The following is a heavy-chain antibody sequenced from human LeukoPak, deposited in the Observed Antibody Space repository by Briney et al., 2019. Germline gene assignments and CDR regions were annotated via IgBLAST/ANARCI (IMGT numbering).Heavy chain of an antibody. Sequence: SETLSLTCTVSGGSISSYYWSWIRQPPGKGLEWSGYIYTSGSTNYNPSLKSRVTISVAASKLQFSLKLSSLPAADTAVYYCARQAYCTNGVCYWHWFFPCGPGTLVTVSS. V-gene: IGHV4-4*09. CDR2: IYTSGST. CDR3: ARQAYCTNGVCYWHWFFP. CDR1: GGSISSYY. J-gene: IGHJ5*02. D-gene: IGHD2-8*01.